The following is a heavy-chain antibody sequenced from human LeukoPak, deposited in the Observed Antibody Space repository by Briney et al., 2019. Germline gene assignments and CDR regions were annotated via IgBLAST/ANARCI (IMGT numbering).Heavy chain of an antibody. CDR1: GGSISSGGYY. D-gene: IGHD3-22*01. Sequence: PQTLPVTSTVSGGSISSGGYYWSWIRQHPGKGLEWIGYIYYSGSTYYNPSLKSRVTISVDTSKNQFSLKLSSVTAADTAVYYCARENYDSSGYYYRFIHWAQGPLVTVSS. CDR3: ARENYDSSGYYYRFIH. CDR2: IYYSGST. J-gene: IGHJ4*02. V-gene: IGHV4-31*03.